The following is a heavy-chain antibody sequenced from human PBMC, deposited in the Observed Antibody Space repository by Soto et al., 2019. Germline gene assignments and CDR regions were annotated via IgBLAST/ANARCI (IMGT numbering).Heavy chain of an antibody. J-gene: IGHJ4*02. Sequence: EVQLVESGGGLVQPGGSLRLSCAASGFTFSSYDMHWVRQATGKGLEWVSAIGTAGDTYYPGSVKGRFTISRDNSKNTLYLQMNSLRAEDTAVYYCAKFSYDTGGFDYWGQGTLVTVSS. CDR1: GFTFSSYD. CDR3: AKFSYDTGGFDY. CDR2: IGTAGDT. V-gene: IGHV3-13*01. D-gene: IGHD3-9*01.